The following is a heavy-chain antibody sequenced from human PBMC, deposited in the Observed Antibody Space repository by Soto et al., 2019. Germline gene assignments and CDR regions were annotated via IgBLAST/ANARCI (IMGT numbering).Heavy chain of an antibody. CDR2: INPIGGYT. J-gene: IGHJ5*02. CDR3: ARAPGIARWFDP. D-gene: IGHD6-13*01. V-gene: IGHV1-46*01. CDR1: GYSFSSYY. Sequence: QVQLVQSGAEVKKPGASVKVSCKASGYSFSSYYMNWVRQAPGQGLEWMGRINPIGGYTSYAQRFRGRVTMTRDTSTSTVYMELSSLRSEDTAVYYCARAPGIARWFDPWVQGIMVTVSS.